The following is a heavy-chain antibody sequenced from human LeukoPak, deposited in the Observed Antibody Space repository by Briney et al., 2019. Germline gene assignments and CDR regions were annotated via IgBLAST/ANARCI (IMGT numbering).Heavy chain of an antibody. D-gene: IGHD3-10*01. CDR2: IYYSGST. CDR1: GGSISSYY. J-gene: IGHJ4*02. CDR3: ARDHGYYYGSGSSEYYFDY. V-gene: IGHV4-59*01. Sequence: SETLSLTCTVSGGSISSYYWSWIRQPPGKGLEWIGYIYYSGSTNYNPSLKSRVTISVDTSKNQFSLKLSSVTAADTAVYYCARDHGYYYGSGSSEYYFDYWGQGTLVTVSS.